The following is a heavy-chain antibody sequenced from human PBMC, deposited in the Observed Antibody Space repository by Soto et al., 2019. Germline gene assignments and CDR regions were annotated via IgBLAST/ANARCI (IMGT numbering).Heavy chain of an antibody. D-gene: IGHD5-18*01. V-gene: IGHV1-69*06. CDR1: GGIFSDYA. CDR3: ARDRIQLRLGKYSFNGMDV. Sequence: QVQLVQSGAEMRKPGSSLRVSCKASGGIFSDYAFSWVRQAPGQWLEWMGGIVPRFGSPNYAQKFGGRVTITADTSTSTVYMEMSSLRFDDTAVYFCARDRIQLRLGKYSFNGMDVWGQGTTITVSS. J-gene: IGHJ6*02. CDR2: IVPRFGSP.